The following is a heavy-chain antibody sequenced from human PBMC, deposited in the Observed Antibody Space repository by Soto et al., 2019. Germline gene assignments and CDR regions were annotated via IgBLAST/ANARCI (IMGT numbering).Heavy chain of an antibody. CDR2: ITGPGGNT. J-gene: IGHJ1*01. CDR1: GFTFSSYA. D-gene: IGHD3-10*01. Sequence: EVKLFESGGDLAQPGGTLGLSCAASGFTFSSYAMSWVRQAPGQGLDWVSAITGPGGNTYYADSLKGRFTISRDNSKNMLYPQINTLRAQDTAVNYCAKGRTGAGSYYAQLESWGQATLVTVSS. CDR3: AKGRTGAGSYYAQLES. V-gene: IGHV3-23*01.